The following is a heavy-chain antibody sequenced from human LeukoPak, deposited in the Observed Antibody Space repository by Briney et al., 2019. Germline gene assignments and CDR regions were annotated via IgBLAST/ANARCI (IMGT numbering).Heavy chain of an antibody. J-gene: IGHJ4*02. D-gene: IGHD3-22*01. Sequence: VASVKVSCKASGGTFSSYAISWVRQAPGQGLEWMGGIIPIFGTANYAQKFQGRVTITTDESTSTAYMELSSLRSEDTAVYYCARDLDRGYYDSSGYSLDYWGQGTLVTVSS. CDR1: GGTFSSYA. CDR2: IIPIFGTA. CDR3: ARDLDRGYYDSSGYSLDY. V-gene: IGHV1-69*05.